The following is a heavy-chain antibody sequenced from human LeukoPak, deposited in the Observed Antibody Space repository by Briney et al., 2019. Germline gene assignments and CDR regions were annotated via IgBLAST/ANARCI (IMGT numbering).Heavy chain of an antibody. J-gene: IGHJ1*01. V-gene: IGHV1-46*01. CDR3: ARAVEALAVTTYFQH. CDR1: GHTFTSYY. CDR2: INPSGGST. D-gene: IGHD4-17*01. Sequence: ASVKVSCKASGHTFTSYYMHWVRHAPGQGLEWMGVINPSGGSTSYAQKFQGRVTMTRDTSTSTVYMELSSLRSEDTAVYYCARAVEALAVTTYFQHWGQGTLVTVSS.